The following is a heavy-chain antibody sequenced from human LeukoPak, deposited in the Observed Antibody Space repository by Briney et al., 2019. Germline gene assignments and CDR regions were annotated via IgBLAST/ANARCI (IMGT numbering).Heavy chain of an antibody. CDR3: AATPKMCSSTSCYDY. J-gene: IGHJ4*02. CDR1: GGSISSYY. D-gene: IGHD2-2*01. Sequence: SETLSLTCTVSGGSISSYYWSWIRQPPGKGLEWIGYIYHSGSTYYNPSLKSRVTISVDRSKNQFSLKLSSVTAADTAVYYCAATPKMCSSTSCYDYWGQGTLVTVSS. CDR2: IYHSGST. V-gene: IGHV4-59*04.